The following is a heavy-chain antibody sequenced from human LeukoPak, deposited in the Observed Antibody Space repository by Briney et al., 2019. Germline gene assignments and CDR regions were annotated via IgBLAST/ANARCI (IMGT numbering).Heavy chain of an antibody. CDR2: ISDDGINK. Sequence: PGRSLRLSCAASGFTFSTYAIHWVRQAPGKGLEWVAVISDDGINKYYADSVKGRFTISRDNSKNTLYLQMNSLRPEDTAVYYCARDDLPLLTYSYDSSAIRIDYWGQGTLVTVSS. D-gene: IGHD3-22*01. V-gene: IGHV3-30-3*01. CDR3: ARDDLPLLTYSYDSSAIRIDY. CDR1: GFTFSTYA. J-gene: IGHJ4*02.